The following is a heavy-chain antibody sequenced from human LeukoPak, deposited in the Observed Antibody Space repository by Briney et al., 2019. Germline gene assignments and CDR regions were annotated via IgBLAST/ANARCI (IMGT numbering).Heavy chain of an antibody. J-gene: IGHJ3*02. V-gene: IGHV4-34*01. Sequence: SETLSLTCGVYGGSFSGYVWSWIRQPPGKGLQWTGEINHSGSTTYNPSLKSQVTISLDTSRNQFSLKLTSVTAADTAVYYCAKTPVVTLSAFDIWGQGKLVTVSS. CDR3: AKTPVVTLSAFDI. D-gene: IGHD3-22*01. CDR1: GGSFSGYV. CDR2: INHSGST.